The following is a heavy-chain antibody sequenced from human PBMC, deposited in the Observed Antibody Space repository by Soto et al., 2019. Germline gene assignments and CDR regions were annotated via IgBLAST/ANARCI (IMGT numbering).Heavy chain of an antibody. D-gene: IGHD3-9*01. CDR2: IYYSGST. CDR1: GGSISSSSYY. J-gene: IGHJ5*02. CDR3: ARLRLRYSNWFDP. Sequence: NPSETLSLTCTVSGGSISSSSYYWGWIRQPPGKGLEWIGSIYYSGSTYYNPSLKSRVTISVDTSKNQFSLKLSSVTAADTAVYYCARLRLRYSNWFDPWGQGTLVTVSS. V-gene: IGHV4-39*01.